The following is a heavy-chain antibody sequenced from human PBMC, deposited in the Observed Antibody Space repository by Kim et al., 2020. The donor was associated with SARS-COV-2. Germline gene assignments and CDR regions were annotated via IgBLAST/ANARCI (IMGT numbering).Heavy chain of an antibody. V-gene: IGHV4-59*13. CDR3: AGDPGDLKWGFYQ. CDR2: IYYSGST. D-gene: IGHD3-3*01. CDR1: GASISAYY. Sequence: SETLSLTCTVSGASISAYYWSWIRQPPGKRLEWIGFIYYSGSTHYNPSLRSRVTISVDTSKNQVSLNMSSVTAADTAVYYCAGDPGDLKWGFYQWGQGT. J-gene: IGHJ1*01.